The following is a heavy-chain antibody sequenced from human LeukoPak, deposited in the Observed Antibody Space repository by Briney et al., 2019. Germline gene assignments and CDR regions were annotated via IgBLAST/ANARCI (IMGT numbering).Heavy chain of an antibody. CDR1: GFTFDDYA. D-gene: IGHD1-7*01. Sequence: GRSLRVSCAASGFTFDDYAMHWVRQAPGKGVEWVSGISWNSGSIGYVDSVKGRFTISRDNAKNSLYLQMNSLRAEDTALYYCAKDSWNYGEYYFDYWGQGTLVTVSS. J-gene: IGHJ4*02. CDR2: ISWNSGSI. V-gene: IGHV3-9*01. CDR3: AKDSWNYGEYYFDY.